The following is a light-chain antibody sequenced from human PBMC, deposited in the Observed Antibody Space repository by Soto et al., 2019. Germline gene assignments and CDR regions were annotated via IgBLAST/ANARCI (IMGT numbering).Light chain of an antibody. CDR1: SSDVGGYNY. CDR2: EVT. CDR3: SSYAGSNSVL. Sequence: QSALTQPPSASGSPGQSVTISCTGMSSDVGGYNYVSWYHQHPGKAPKLMIYEVTKRPSGVPDRFSGSKSGNTASLTVSGLQAEYEAEYYCSSYAGSNSVLFGGGTKLTVL. V-gene: IGLV2-8*01. J-gene: IGLJ2*01.